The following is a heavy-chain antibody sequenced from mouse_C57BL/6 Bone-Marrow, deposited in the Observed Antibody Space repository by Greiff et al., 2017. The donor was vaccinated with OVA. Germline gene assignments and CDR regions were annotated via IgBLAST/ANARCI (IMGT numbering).Heavy chain of an antibody. CDR3: TKTSIYYYGSSLYYAMDY. J-gene: IGHJ4*01. D-gene: IGHD1-1*01. V-gene: IGHV14-4*01. Sequence: VHVKQSGAELVRPGASVKLSCTASGFNIKDDYMHWVKQRPEQGLEWIGWIDPENGDTEYASKFQGKATITADTSSNTAYLQLSSLTSEDTAVYYCTKTSIYYYGSSLYYAMDYWGQGTSVTVSS. CDR2: IDPENGDT. CDR1: GFNIKDDY.